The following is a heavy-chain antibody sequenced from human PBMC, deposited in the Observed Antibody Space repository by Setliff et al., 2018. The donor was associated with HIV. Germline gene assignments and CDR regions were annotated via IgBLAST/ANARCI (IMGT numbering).Heavy chain of an antibody. Sequence: ASVKVSCKASGYTFTNYGVTWLRQAPGQGPEWMGWISTYSGSTKYAENLQGRVTMTTDTSTSTAYMELRSLRSDDTAVYYCARDPTTALHPPLNWFDPWGQGTLVTVSS. CDR1: GYTFTNYG. CDR2: ISTYSGST. CDR3: ARDPTTALHPPLNWFDP. J-gene: IGHJ5*02. V-gene: IGHV1-18*01. D-gene: IGHD4-17*01.